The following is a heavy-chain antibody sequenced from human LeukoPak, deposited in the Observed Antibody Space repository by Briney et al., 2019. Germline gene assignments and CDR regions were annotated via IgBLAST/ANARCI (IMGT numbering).Heavy chain of an antibody. D-gene: IGHD5-18*01. CDR2: VSTSNGDT. V-gene: IGHV1-18*01. CDR1: GYNFNRYT. Sequence: ASAKVSCKTSGYNFNRYTITWVRQAPGQGLEWMGWVSTSNGDTNYAEKFQGRVIMTTETVTKTAYMELRRLRSGDTAMYFCARVSDTSMVTPGFDSWGQGTLVTVSS. J-gene: IGHJ4*02. CDR3: ARVSDTSMVTPGFDS.